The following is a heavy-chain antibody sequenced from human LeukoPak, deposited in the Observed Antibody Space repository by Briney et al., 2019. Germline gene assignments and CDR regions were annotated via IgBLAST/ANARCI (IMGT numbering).Heavy chain of an antibody. CDR2: ISGSGGST. J-gene: IGHJ4*02. Sequence: PGGSLRLSCAASGFTFSSYAMSWVRQAPGKGLEWVSAISGSGGSTYYADSVKGRFTISRDNSKNTLYLQMNSLRAEDTAVYYCARVTRYSSGWYDGIYFDYWGQGTLVTVSS. V-gene: IGHV3-23*01. CDR1: GFTFSSYA. CDR3: ARVTRYSSGWYDGIYFDY. D-gene: IGHD6-19*01.